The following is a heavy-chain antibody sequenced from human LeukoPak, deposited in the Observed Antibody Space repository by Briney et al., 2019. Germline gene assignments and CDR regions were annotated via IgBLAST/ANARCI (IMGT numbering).Heavy chain of an antibody. CDR3: ATGRKNCGGDCYPAGPYDY. CDR2: ISGDGGST. Sequence: PGGSLRLSCAASGFTFDDYAMHWVCQAPGKGLEWVSLISGDGGSTYYADSVKGRFTISRDNSKNSLYLQMNSLRTEDAALYYCATGRKNCGGDCYPAGPYDYWGQGTLVTVSS. D-gene: IGHD2-21*02. J-gene: IGHJ4*02. V-gene: IGHV3-43*02. CDR1: GFTFDDYA.